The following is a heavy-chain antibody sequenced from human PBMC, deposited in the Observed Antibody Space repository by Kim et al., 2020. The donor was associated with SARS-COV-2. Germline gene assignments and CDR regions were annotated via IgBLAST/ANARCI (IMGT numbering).Heavy chain of an antibody. CDR3: ATWDKNWFDP. J-gene: IGHJ5*02. V-gene: IGHV4-59*10. Sequence: SNYNPSLRSRVTMSIEPSKNQFSLRLSSVTPADTAVYYCATWDKNWFDPWGQGTLVTVSS. CDR2: S.